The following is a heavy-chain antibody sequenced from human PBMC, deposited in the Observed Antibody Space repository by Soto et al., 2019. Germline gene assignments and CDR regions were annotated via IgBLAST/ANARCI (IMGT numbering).Heavy chain of an antibody. V-gene: IGHV4-30-2*01. J-gene: IGHJ4*02. Sequence: SSETLSLTCAVSGGSISSGGYSWSWIRQPPGKGLEWIGYIYHSGSTYYNPSLKSRVTISVDRSKNQFSLKLSSVTAADTAVYYCARYRFGGSLTYCFDYWGQGTLVTVSS. CDR3: ARYRFGGSLTYCFDY. D-gene: IGHD5-12*01. CDR2: IYHSGST. CDR1: GGSISSGGYS.